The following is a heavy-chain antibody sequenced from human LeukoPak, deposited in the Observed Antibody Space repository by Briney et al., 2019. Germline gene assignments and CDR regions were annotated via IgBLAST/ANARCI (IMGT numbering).Heavy chain of an antibody. CDR2: INHSGST. Sequence: PSETLSLTCAVYGGSFSGYYWSWIRQPPGKGLEWIGEINHSGSTNYNPSLKSRVTISVDTSKNQFSLKLSSVTAADTAVYYCARHAWSGYYWFDPWGQGTLVTVSS. D-gene: IGHD3-3*01. CDR3: ARHAWSGYYWFDP. J-gene: IGHJ5*02. CDR1: GGSFSGYY. V-gene: IGHV4-34*01.